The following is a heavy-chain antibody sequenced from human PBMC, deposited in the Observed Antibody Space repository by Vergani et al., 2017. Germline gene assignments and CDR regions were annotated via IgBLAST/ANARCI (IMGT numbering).Heavy chain of an antibody. CDR2: IYYSGST. CDR3: ARGVASGPYCSSTSCHVDAFDI. Sequence: QVQLQESGPGLVKPSETLSLTCTVSGGSVSSGSYYWSWIRQPAGKGLEWIGYIYYSGSTNYNPSLKSRVTISVDTSKNQFSLKLSSVTAADTAVYYCARGVASGPYCSSTSCHVDAFDIWGQGTMVTVSS. J-gene: IGHJ3*02. CDR1: GGSVSSGSYY. D-gene: IGHD2-2*01. V-gene: IGHV4-61*10.